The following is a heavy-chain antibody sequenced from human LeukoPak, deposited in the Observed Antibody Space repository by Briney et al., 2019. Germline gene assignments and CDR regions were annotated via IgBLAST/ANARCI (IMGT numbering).Heavy chain of an antibody. Sequence: PSETLSLACSVSGGSISSYYWSWLRQPPGKGLEWLGYIYYSGSTNYNPSLKSRVTISVDTSKNQFSLKLSSVTAADTAVYYCARGGWLKSFNYYFDCWGQGTLVTVSS. CDR3: ARGGWLKSFNYYFDC. CDR2: IYYSGST. CDR1: GGSISSYY. V-gene: IGHV4-59*01. D-gene: IGHD5-24*01. J-gene: IGHJ4*02.